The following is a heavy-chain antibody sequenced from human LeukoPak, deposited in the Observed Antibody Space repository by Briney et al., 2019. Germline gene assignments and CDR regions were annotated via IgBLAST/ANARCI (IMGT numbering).Heavy chain of an antibody. V-gene: IGHV1-2*02. CDR3: ARDYGILTGYLDY. CDR2: INTNRGGT. CDR1: GDTFTAYY. Sequence: GAPVKISSKASGDTFTAYYMYWVRQTPGHGLEWIGWINTNRGGTHYAQKFQGRVTMARDTSTSTVDMELSSLKSEDTAVYYCARDYGILTGYLDYWDQGTLVTVSS. J-gene: IGHJ4*02. D-gene: IGHD3-9*01.